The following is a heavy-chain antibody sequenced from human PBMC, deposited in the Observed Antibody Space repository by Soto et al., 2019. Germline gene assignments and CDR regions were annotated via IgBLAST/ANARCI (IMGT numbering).Heavy chain of an antibody. Sequence: GGSLRLSCAASRFTFSSYAMSWVRQAPGKGLEWVSAISGSGGSTYYADSVKGRFTISRDNSKNTLYLQMNSLRAEDTAVYYCASLYYYGSGSYYPHYYGMDVWGQGTTVTVSS. J-gene: IGHJ6*02. CDR2: ISGSGGST. CDR3: ASLYYYGSGSYYPHYYGMDV. CDR1: RFTFSSYA. D-gene: IGHD3-10*01. V-gene: IGHV3-23*01.